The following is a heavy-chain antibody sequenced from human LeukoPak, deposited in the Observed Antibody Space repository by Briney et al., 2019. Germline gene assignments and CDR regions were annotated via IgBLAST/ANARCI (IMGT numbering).Heavy chain of an antibody. Sequence: ASVKVSCKASGYTFTGYYMHWVRQAPGQGLEWMGRINPNSGGTNYAQKFQGRVTMTRDTSISTAYMELSRLRSEDTAVYYCARAPGATLDWFDPWGQGTLVTVSS. CDR2: INPNSGGT. V-gene: IGHV1-2*06. D-gene: IGHD1-26*01. CDR1: GYTFTGYY. CDR3: ARAPGATLDWFDP. J-gene: IGHJ5*02.